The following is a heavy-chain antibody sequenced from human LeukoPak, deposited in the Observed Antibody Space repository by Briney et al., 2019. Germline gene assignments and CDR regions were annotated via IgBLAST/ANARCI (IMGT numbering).Heavy chain of an antibody. Sequence: PSETLSLTCTVSGDSISSSYWSWIRQPPGKGLEWIGYIYYSGGTKYNPSLKSRVTISLDTSTNQFSLKLSSVTAADTAVYYCARSSHMTVNGRFDPWGQGTLVTVSS. V-gene: IGHV4-59*08. CDR3: ARSSHMTVNGRFDP. CDR2: IYYSGGT. CDR1: GDSISSSY. J-gene: IGHJ5*02.